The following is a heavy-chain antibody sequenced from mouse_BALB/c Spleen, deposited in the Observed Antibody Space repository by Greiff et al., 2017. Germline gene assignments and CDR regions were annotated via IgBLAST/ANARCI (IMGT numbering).Heavy chain of an antibody. CDR1: GFAFSSYD. CDR2: ISSGGGST. CDR3: ARFPMVTTYYAMDY. D-gene: IGHD2-1*01. V-gene: IGHV5-12-1*01. Sequence: EVQRVESGGGLVKPGGSLKLSCAASGFAFSSYDMSWVRQTPEKRLEWVAYISSGGGSTYYPDTVKGRFTISRDNAKNTLYLQMSSLKSEDTAMYYCARFPMVTTYYAMDYWGQGTSVTVSS. J-gene: IGHJ4*01.